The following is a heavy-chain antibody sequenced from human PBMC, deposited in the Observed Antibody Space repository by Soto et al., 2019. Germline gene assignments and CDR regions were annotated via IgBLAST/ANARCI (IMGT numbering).Heavy chain of an antibody. CDR1: GFTFSSYA. CDR2: ISGSGGST. Sequence: GGSLRLSCAASGFTFSSYAMSWVRQAPGKGLEWVSAISGSGGSTYYADSVKGRFTISKDNSKNTLYLQMNCLRAEDTAVYYCARSTYHYGSGCYAYIDYWGQGTMVTVSS. J-gene: IGHJ4*02. CDR3: ARSTYHYGSGCYAYIDY. V-gene: IGHV3-23*01. D-gene: IGHD3-10*01.